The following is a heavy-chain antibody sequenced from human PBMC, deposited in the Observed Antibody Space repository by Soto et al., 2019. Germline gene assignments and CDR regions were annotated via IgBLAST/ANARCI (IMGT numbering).Heavy chain of an antibody. CDR1: VGSIISNF. Sequence: KTSETLSLTCTVSVGSIISNFWSWVRQPPGKGLEWIGHINYRGRTNYSPSLKSRVNISLDTSKNQFSLMLSSLTAADTAIYYCARAESSSSEGFDYWGRGTLVTVSS. D-gene: IGHD6-6*01. J-gene: IGHJ4*02. CDR3: ARAESSSSEGFDY. CDR2: INYRGRT. V-gene: IGHV4-59*01.